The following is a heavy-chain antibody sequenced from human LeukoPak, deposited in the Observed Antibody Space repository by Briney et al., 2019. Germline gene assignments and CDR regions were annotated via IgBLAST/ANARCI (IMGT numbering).Heavy chain of an antibody. V-gene: IGHV3-66*02. CDR3: ARESWGPVGP. Sequence: GGSLRLSCAASGFIVSNNHMSWVRQAPGKGLEWVSLTYTDTSAYYADSVKGRLTISRDNSKNTLNLQMSSRRVEDTAVYYFARESWGPVGPWGQGTLVTVSS. CDR2: TYTDTSA. D-gene: IGHD7-27*01. CDR1: GFIVSNNH. J-gene: IGHJ5*02.